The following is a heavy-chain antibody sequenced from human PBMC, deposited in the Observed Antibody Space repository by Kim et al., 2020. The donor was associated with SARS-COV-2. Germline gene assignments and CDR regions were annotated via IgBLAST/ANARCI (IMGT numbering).Heavy chain of an antibody. CDR3: ARDKPRHHLLWFGELYGVDV. CDR2: ISAYNGNT. CDR1: GYTFTSYG. V-gene: IGHV1-18*01. D-gene: IGHD3-10*01. Sequence: ASVKVSCKASGYTFTSYGISWVRQAPGQGLEWMGWISAYNGNTNYAQKLQGRVTMTTDTSTSTAYMELRSLRSDDTAVYYCARDKPRHHLLWFGELYGVDVWGQGTTVTVSS. J-gene: IGHJ6*02.